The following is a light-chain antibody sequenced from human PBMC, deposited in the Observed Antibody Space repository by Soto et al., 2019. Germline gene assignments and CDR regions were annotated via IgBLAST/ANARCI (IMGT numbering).Light chain of an antibody. CDR2: DDS. CDR1: NIGYKS. Sequence: SYELTQPPSVSVAPGQTARITCGGNNIGYKSVHWYQQKPGQAPVRVVSDDSDRHSGIRERFSGSNSGNVATLTISGAEAGDDADYYCQVWGSSSDHRHLFGTGTKFTVL. CDR3: QVWGSSSDHRHL. J-gene: IGLJ1*01. V-gene: IGLV3-21*02.